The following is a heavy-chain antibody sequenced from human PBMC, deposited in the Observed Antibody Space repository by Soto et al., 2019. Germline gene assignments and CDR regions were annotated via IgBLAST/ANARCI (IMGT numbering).Heavy chain of an antibody. CDR1: GFTFSDYQ. CDR3: ARDLRQLLSHNYYYYYLDV. Sequence: QVHLVESGGGLVKPGGSLRLSCAASGFTFSDYQMSWIRQAPGKGLEWVSYIGSSGLSVYYEDSVKGRFTISRDNANNSLYLEMNSLRAEDSAVYYCARDLRQLLSHNYYYYYLDVWGKETTVSVSS. V-gene: IGHV3-11*01. CDR2: IGSSGLSV. J-gene: IGHJ6*03. D-gene: IGHD2-2*01.